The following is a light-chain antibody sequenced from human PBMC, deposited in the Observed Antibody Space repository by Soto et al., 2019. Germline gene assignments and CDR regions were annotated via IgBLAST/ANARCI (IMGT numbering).Light chain of an antibody. CDR1: SSNIGAGYE. J-gene: IGLJ3*02. CDR2: ADN. CDR3: QSYDSRLSADV. Sequence: QSVLTQPPSVSGAPGQRVTISCTGSSSNIGAGYEVHWYQQLPGTAPKLLMYADNNRPSGVPDRFSGSKSGTSASLAITGLQAEDETDYYCQSYDSRLSADVFGGGTKLTVL. V-gene: IGLV1-40*01.